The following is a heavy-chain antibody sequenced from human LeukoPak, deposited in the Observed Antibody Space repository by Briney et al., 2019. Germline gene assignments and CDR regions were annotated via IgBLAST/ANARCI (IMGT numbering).Heavy chain of an antibody. J-gene: IGHJ6*03. CDR2: INHSGST. D-gene: IGHD2-15*01. CDR1: GGSFSGYY. V-gene: IGHV4-34*01. CDR3: ARGYCSGGSCYFDYYYYMDV. Sequence: PSETLSLTCAVYGGSFSGYYWSWIRQPPGKGLEWIGEINHSGSTNYNPSLKSRVTISVDTSKNQFSLKLSSVTAADTAVYYCARGYCSGGSCYFDYYYYMDVWGKGTTVTVSS.